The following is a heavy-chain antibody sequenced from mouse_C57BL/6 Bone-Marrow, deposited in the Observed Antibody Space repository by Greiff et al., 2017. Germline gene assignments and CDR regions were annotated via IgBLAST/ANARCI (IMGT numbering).Heavy chain of an antibody. D-gene: IGHD1-1*01. CDR3: ARPLYYYGSLVV. J-gene: IGHJ1*03. CDR1: GYTFTSYW. Sequence: QVQLQQPGAELVKPGASVKLSCKASGYTFTSYWMQWVKQRPGQGLEWIGEIDPSDSYTNYNPKFKGKATLTVDPSSSTAYMQLSSLTSEDSAVYYCARPLYYYGSLVVWGTGTTVTVSS. V-gene: IGHV1-50*01. CDR2: IDPSDSYT.